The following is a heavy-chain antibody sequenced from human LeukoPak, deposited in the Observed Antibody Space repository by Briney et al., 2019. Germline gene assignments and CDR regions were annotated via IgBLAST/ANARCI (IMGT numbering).Heavy chain of an antibody. V-gene: IGHV3-23*01. J-gene: IGHJ4*02. CDR2: ISGTGGTI. D-gene: IGHD3-9*01. CDR1: GFIFSSYA. CDR3: ARVNGYYTYYFDY. Sequence: GGSLRLSCAASGFIFSSYAMSWVRQAPGKGLEWFSGISGTGGTIYYADSVKGRFTISRDNAKNSLYLQMNSLRAEDTAVYYCARVNGYYTYYFDYWGQGTLVTVSS.